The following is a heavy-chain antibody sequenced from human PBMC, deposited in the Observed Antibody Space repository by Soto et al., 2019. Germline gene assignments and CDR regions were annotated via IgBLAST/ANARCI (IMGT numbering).Heavy chain of an antibody. V-gene: IGHV3-15*07. Sequence: EVQLVESGGGLVKPGGSLRLSCAASGFTFSNAWMNWVRQAPGKGLEWVGRIKSKTDGGTTDYAAPVKGRFTISRDDSSGPVDLQLTGLKIADTAVYYCTPASYCSSRCFQRWGQGTLVTVS. CDR3: TPASYCSSRCFQR. J-gene: IGHJ1*01. CDR1: GFTFSNAW. CDR2: IKSKTDGGTT. D-gene: IGHD6-13*01.